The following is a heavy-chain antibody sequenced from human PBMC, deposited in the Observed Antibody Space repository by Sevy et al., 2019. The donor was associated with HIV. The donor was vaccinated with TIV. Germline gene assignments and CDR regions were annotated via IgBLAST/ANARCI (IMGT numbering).Heavy chain of an antibody. J-gene: IGHJ4*02. D-gene: IGHD6-19*01. CDR1: GFTFSSYA. Sequence: GGSLRLSCAASGFTFSSYAMSWVRQAPGKGLEWVSAISGSGGSTYYADSVKGRFTISRDNSKNTLYLQMNSLRAEDTAVYYCAKDLPPRTGYSSGWYSNDYWGQGTLVTVSS. V-gene: IGHV3-23*01. CDR3: AKDLPPRTGYSSGWYSNDY. CDR2: ISGSGGST.